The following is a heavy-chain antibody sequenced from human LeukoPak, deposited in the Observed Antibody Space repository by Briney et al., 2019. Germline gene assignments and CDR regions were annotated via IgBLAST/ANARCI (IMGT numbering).Heavy chain of an antibody. V-gene: IGHV4-59*01. CDR1: GGSISTYY. CDR3: ARDYYDSYDQLGVLGY. J-gene: IGHJ4*02. CDR2: IDYRGST. Sequence: SETLSLTCIVSGGSISTYYWSWIRQPPGKGLEYIGYIDYRGSTSYSPSLKSRVTISIDTSKKQFSLKLRSVTAADTALYYCARDYYDSYDQLGVLGYWGQGILVTVSS. D-gene: IGHD3-22*01.